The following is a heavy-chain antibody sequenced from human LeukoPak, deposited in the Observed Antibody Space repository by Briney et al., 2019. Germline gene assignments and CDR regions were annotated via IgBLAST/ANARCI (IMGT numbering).Heavy chain of an antibody. CDR1: GGSISSGGYY. V-gene: IGHV4-31*03. D-gene: IGHD3-3*01. Sequence: SETLSLTCTVSGGSISSGGYYWSWIRQHPGKGLEWIGYIYYSGSTYYNPSLKSRVTVSVGTSKNRFSLKLSSVTAADTAVYYCASSPRESGYYYFDYWGQGTLVTVSS. J-gene: IGHJ4*02. CDR3: ASSPRESGYYYFDY. CDR2: IYYSGST.